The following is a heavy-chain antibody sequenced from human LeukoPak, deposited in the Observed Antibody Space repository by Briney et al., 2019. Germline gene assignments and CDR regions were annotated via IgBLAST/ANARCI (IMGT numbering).Heavy chain of an antibody. J-gene: IGHJ3*02. Sequence: SVKVSCKASGGTFSSYAISWVRQAPGQGLEWMGGIILIFGTANYAQKFQGRVTITADESTSTAYMELSSLRSEDTAVYYCARDRGTERAFDIWGQGTMVTVSS. V-gene: IGHV1-69*13. D-gene: IGHD3/OR15-3a*01. CDR2: IILIFGTA. CDR1: GGTFSSYA. CDR3: ARDRGTERAFDI.